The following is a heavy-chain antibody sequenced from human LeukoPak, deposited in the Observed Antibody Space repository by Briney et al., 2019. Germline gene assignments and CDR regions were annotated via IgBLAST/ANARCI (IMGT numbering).Heavy chain of an antibody. CDR2: ISYDGSNK. Sequence: GGSLRLSCAASGFTFSSYAMHWVRQAPGKGLEWVAVISYDGSNKYYADSVKGRFTISRDNSKNTLYLQMNSLRAEDTAEYYCARVGGTAMALTYFDYWGQGTLVTVSS. CDR3: ARVGGTAMALTYFDY. V-gene: IGHV3-30*04. CDR1: GFTFSSYA. D-gene: IGHD5-18*01. J-gene: IGHJ4*02.